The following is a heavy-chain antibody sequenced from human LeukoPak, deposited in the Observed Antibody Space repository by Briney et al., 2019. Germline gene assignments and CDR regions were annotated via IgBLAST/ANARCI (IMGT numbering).Heavy chain of an antibody. V-gene: IGHV4-34*01. Sequence: SETLSLTCAVYGGSFSGYYWSWIRQPPGKGLEWIGEINHSGSTNYNPSLKSRVTISVDTSKNQFSLKLSSVTAADTAVYYCASTYGTVVTPRLYYSMDVWGQGTTVTVSS. CDR1: GGSFSGYY. D-gene: IGHD4-23*01. CDR2: INHSGST. J-gene: IGHJ6*02. CDR3: ASTYGTVVTPRLYYSMDV.